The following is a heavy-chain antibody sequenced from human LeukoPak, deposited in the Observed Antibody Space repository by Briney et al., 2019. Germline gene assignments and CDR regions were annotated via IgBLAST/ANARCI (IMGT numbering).Heavy chain of an antibody. V-gene: IGHV3-48*01. Sequence: PGGSLRLSCAASGFTFSSYRMNWVRQAPGKGLERVSYISSSSSTIYYADSVKGRFTISRDNAKNSLYLQMNSLRAEDTAVYYCARASLYSGSQNFDYWGQGTLVTVSS. CDR3: ARASLYSGSQNFDY. J-gene: IGHJ4*02. CDR1: GFTFSSYR. CDR2: ISSSSSTI. D-gene: IGHD1-26*01.